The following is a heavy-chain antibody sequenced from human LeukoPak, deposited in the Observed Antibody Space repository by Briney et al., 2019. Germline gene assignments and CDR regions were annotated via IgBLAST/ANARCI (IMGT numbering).Heavy chain of an antibody. CDR1: GYTFTSYD. J-gene: IGHJ3*02. CDR3: ARDGRGSGSYYTPDAFDI. V-gene: IGHV1-8*03. CDR2: MNPNSGNT. Sequence: ASVKVCCKASGYTFTSYDINWVRQATGQGLEWMRWMNPNSGNTGYAQKFQGRVTITRNTSISTAYMELSSLRSEDTAVYYCARDGRGSGSYYTPDAFDIWGQGTMVTVSS. D-gene: IGHD3-10*01.